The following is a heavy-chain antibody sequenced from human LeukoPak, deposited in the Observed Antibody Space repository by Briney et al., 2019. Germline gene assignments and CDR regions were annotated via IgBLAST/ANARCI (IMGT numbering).Heavy chain of an antibody. J-gene: IGHJ4*02. CDR1: GYTFTGYY. Sequence: APVKVSCKASGYTFTGYYMHWVRQAPGQGLEWMGWINPNSGGTNYAQKFQGRVTMTRDTSISTAYMELSRLSSGDTAVYYCAREGSNYFDYWGQGTLVTVSS. CDR2: INPNSGGT. D-gene: IGHD6-6*01. V-gene: IGHV1-2*02. CDR3: AREGSNYFDY.